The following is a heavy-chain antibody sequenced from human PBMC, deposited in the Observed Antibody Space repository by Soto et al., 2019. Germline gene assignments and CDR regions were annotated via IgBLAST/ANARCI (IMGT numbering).Heavy chain of an antibody. D-gene: IGHD2-15*01. V-gene: IGHV4-31*03. CDR2: IYHSGTT. CDR1: GGSISSGGYY. CDR3: ARVRGSPLLGWFDP. Sequence: QVQLQESGPGLVKPSQTLSLTCTVSGGSISSGGYYWSWIRQHPGKGLEWIGYIYHSGTTYYNPSLKCRATISGAPSKNQSSRQLPSVTAAAPAAYYCARVRGSPLLGWFDPWGQGILVTVSS. J-gene: IGHJ5*02.